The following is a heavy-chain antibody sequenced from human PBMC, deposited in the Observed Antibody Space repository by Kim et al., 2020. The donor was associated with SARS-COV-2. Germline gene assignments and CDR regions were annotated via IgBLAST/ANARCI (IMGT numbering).Heavy chain of an antibody. D-gene: IGHD2-21*01. Sequence: GGSLRLSCGASGFTFNNYAMHWVRQPPGKGLEWVAVISYDGSIKYYADSLKGQFTVSRDSSHNTLYLQMRSLRPEDTALYYGAKSSDFFWFKNVVNAFD. CDR3: AKSSDFFWFKNVVNAFD. V-gene: IGHV3-30*18. CDR1: GFTFNNYA. J-gene: IGHJ3*01. CDR2: ISYDGSIK.